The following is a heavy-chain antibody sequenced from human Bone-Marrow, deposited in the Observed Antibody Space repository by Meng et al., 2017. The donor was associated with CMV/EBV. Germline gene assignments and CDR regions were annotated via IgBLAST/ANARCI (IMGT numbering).Heavy chain of an antibody. CDR1: GGSISSSSYY. Sequence: SETLSLTCTVSGGSISSSSYYWGWIRQPPGKGLEWIGSIYYSGSTYYNPSLKSRVTISVDTSKNQFSLKLSSVTAADTAVYYCARDWAHHSSSWYWDYYYGMDVWGQGTTVTVSS. V-gene: IGHV4-39*07. CDR3: ARDWAHHSSSWYWDYYYGMDV. CDR2: IYYSGST. J-gene: IGHJ6*02. D-gene: IGHD6-13*01.